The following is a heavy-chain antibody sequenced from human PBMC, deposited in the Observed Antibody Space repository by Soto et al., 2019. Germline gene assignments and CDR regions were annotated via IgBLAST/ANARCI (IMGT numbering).Heavy chain of an antibody. CDR3: LRGRYGSQIH. J-gene: IGHJ4*02. V-gene: IGHV3-53*04. CDR1: GFIVSSNY. D-gene: IGHD3-10*01. CDR2: LYSGGAT. Sequence: EVRLVESGRGLFQPGGSLRLSCAASGFIVSSNYMTWVRQAPGKGLEWVSLLYSGGATHYAASVKGRFTISSHSSQNTLFLQMNSLRTEDTATYYCLRGRYGSQIHWGQGTKVTVSS.